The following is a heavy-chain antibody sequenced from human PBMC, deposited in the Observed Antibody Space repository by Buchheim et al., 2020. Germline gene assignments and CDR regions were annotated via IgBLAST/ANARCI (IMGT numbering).Heavy chain of an antibody. V-gene: IGHV3-30*02. CDR2: IRYDGINK. D-gene: IGHD2/OR15-2a*01. CDR3: AKGLIVREPIDY. CDR1: GFTFSSYG. J-gene: IGHJ4*02. Sequence: QVQLVESGGGVVQPGRSLRLSCAASGFTFSSYGMHWVRQAPGKGLEWVAFIRYDGINKYYADSVKGRFTISRDNSKNPLYLKMNSLRAEDTAVYYCAKGLIVREPIDYWGQGTL.